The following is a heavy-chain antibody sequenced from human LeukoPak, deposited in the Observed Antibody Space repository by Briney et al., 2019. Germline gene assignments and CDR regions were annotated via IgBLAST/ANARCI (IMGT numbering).Heavy chain of an antibody. V-gene: IGHV1-69*13. CDR3: VRDLQGYYDSSGYYYGFDY. CDR2: IIPIVSTA. J-gene: IGHJ4*02. Sequence: SVKVSCKASGYTFTSYDISWVRQAPGQGLEWMGGIIPIVSTANYAQKFQGRVTITADESTSTAYMELSSLRSEDTAVYYCVRDLQGYYDSSGYYYGFDYWGQGTLVTVSS. D-gene: IGHD3-22*01. CDR1: GYTFTSYD.